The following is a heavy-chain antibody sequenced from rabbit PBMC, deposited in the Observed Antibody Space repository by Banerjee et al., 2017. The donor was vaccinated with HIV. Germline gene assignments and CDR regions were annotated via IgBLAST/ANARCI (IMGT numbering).Heavy chain of an antibody. CDR1: GFDFSSNG. J-gene: IGHJ4*01. CDR2: IDPLFGST. D-gene: IGHD4-1*01. V-gene: IGHV1S47*01. Sequence: QEQLKESGGGLVTPGGNLTLTCKVSGFDFSSNGVSWVRQAPGKGLEWIGYIDPLFGSTYYANWVNGRFTISSHNAQNTLYLQLNSLTAADTATYFCVRDLAGVIGWNFNLWGQGTLVTVS. CDR3: VRDLAGVIGWNFNL.